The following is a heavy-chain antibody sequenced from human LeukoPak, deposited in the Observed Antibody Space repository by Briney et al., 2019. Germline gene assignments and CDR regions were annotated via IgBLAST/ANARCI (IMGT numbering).Heavy chain of an antibody. Sequence: ASVKVSCKASGYTFTSYDINWVRQATGQGLEWMGWMNPNSGNTGYAQKFQGRVTMTRNTSLSTAYMELSSLRSEDTAVYYCARKDCSGGSCPPEYYYYYGMDVWGQGTTVTVSS. CDR3: ARKDCSGGSCPPEYYYYYGMDV. CDR2: MNPNSGNT. V-gene: IGHV1-8*01. J-gene: IGHJ6*02. D-gene: IGHD2-15*01. CDR1: GYTFTSYD.